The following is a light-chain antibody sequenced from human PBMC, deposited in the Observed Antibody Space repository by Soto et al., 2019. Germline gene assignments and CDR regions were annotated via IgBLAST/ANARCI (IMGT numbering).Light chain of an antibody. Sequence: EIVFTQSPGTLSLSSGERTTLSCRASQSVRSNYLAWYQQKRGQAPRPLNYGASSRAAGIPDRFGGSGSGTDFTLTISSLEPEDLAVYYCQQYSTSPLSFGGGTKVEIK. J-gene: IGKJ4*01. CDR2: GAS. CDR1: QSVRSNY. V-gene: IGKV3-20*01. CDR3: QQYSTSPLS.